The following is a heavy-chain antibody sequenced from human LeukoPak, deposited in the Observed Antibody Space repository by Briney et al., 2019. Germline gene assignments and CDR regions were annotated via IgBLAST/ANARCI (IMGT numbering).Heavy chain of an antibody. CDR3: AREVTMIVVVITTSPYYGMDV. J-gene: IGHJ6*02. Sequence: ASVKVSCKASGYTFTGYYMHWVRQAPGQGLEWMGWINPNSGGTNYAQKFQGRVTMTRDTSISTAYMELSRLRSDDTAVYYCAREVTMIVVVITTSPYYGMDVWGQGTTVTVPS. CDR2: INPNSGGT. V-gene: IGHV1-2*02. CDR1: GYTFTGYY. D-gene: IGHD3-22*01.